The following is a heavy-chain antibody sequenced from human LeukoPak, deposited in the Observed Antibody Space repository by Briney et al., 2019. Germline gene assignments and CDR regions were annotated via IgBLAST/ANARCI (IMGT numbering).Heavy chain of an antibody. CDR2: ISGSGAYI. Sequence: GGSLRLSCAASGFTFSNYAMTWVRQAPGKGLEWVSAISGSGAYIYYAGSVKGRFTFSRDNSKNTLYLQMNSLRAGDSAVYYCAKDTHVITMVRGVMNGMDVWGQGTTVTVSS. CDR3: AKDTHVITMVRGVMNGMDV. J-gene: IGHJ6*02. V-gene: IGHV3-23*01. CDR1: GFTFSNYA. D-gene: IGHD3-10*01.